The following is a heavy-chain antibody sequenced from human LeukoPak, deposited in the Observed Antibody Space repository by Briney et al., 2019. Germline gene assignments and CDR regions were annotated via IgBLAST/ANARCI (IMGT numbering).Heavy chain of an antibody. Sequence: SETLSLTCAVYGGSFSGYYWSWIRQPPGKGLEWIGEINHSGSTNYNPSLKSRVTISVDTSKNQFSLKLSSVTAADTAVYYCARDRTIFGVAPSFDYWGQGTLVTVSS. V-gene: IGHV4-34*01. CDR1: GGSFSGYY. CDR2: INHSGST. CDR3: ARDRTIFGVAPSFDY. D-gene: IGHD3-3*01. J-gene: IGHJ4*02.